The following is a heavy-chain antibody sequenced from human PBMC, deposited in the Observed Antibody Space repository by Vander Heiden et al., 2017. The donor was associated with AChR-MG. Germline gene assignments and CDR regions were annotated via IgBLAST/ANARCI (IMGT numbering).Heavy chain of an antibody. Sequence: QITLKESGPTLVNPTQTLTLTCSFSGFSPSTSGVGVGWIRQPPGKALEWLALIYWDDDKRYSPSLKSRLTITKDTSKNQVVLTMTNMDPVDTATYYCAHTEGGITGDWDYYYYGMDVWGQGTTVTVSS. V-gene: IGHV2-5*02. CDR2: IYWDDDK. CDR1: GFSPSTSGVG. J-gene: IGHJ6*01. CDR3: AHTEGGITGDWDYYYYGMDV. D-gene: IGHD7-27*01.